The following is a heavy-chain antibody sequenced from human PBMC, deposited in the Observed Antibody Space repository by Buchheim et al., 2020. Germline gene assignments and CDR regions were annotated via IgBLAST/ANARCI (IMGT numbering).Heavy chain of an antibody. CDR3: ARGDSGSYLGDFDY. V-gene: IGHV3-33*01. Sequence: QVQLVESGGGVVQPGRSLRLSCAASGFTFSSYGMHWVRQAPGKGLEWVAVIWYDGSNKYYADSVKGRFTISRDNSKNTLYLQMNSLRAEDTAVYYCARGDSGSYLGDFDYWGQGTL. CDR1: GFTFSSYG. J-gene: IGHJ4*02. D-gene: IGHD1-26*01. CDR2: IWYDGSNK.